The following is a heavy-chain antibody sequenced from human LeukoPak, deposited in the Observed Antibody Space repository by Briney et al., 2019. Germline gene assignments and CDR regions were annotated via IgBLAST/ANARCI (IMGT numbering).Heavy chain of an antibody. CDR3: AKVHRGVYYFDY. CDR1: GFTFSSYG. D-gene: IGHD3-10*01. Sequence: PGGSLRLSCAASGFTFSSYGMHWVRQAPGKGLEWVAVISYDGSNKYYADSVKGRFTISRDNPKNTLYLQMNSLRAEDTAVYYCAKVHRGVYYFDYWGQGTLVTVSS. V-gene: IGHV3-30*18. J-gene: IGHJ4*02. CDR2: ISYDGSNK.